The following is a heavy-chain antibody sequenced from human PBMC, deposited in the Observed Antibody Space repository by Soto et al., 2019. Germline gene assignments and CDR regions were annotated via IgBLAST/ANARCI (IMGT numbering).Heavy chain of an antibody. CDR2: VSHDGRNT. V-gene: IGHV3-30*18. CDR1: GFTFSDYA. Sequence: VQLVESGGGVVQPGRSLRLSCAASGFTFSDYAMHWVRQAPGKGLEWVAVVSHDGRNTHYADSVKGRFTISIDSSKNRGSLEMPSLKAEDTAVYYCSKGGRQWLVTSDFNYWGQGALVTVSS. J-gene: IGHJ4*02. CDR3: SKGGRQWLVTSDFNY. D-gene: IGHD6-19*01.